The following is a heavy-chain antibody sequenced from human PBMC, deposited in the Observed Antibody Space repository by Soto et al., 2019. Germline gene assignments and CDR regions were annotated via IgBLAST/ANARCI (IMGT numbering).Heavy chain of an antibody. D-gene: IGHD2-15*01. CDR2: IYPGDSDT. Sequence: PGESLKISCKGSGYSFTSYWIGWVRQMPGKGLEWMGIIYPGDSDTRYSPSFQGQVTISADKSISTAYLQWSSLKASDTAMYYCARHVSGYCSGGSCDKYYYYDYGMDVWGQGTTVTVSS. J-gene: IGHJ6*02. CDR1: GYSFTSYW. CDR3: ARHVSGYCSGGSCDKYYYYDYGMDV. V-gene: IGHV5-51*01.